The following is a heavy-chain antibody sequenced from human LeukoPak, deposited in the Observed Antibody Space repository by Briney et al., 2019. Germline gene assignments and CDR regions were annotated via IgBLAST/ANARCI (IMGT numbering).Heavy chain of an antibody. J-gene: IGHJ6*03. Sequence: GGSLRLSCAASGFTFSTYGMHWVRQAPGKGLEWVAFIRYDGSNDCYADSVKGRFTISRYNSKNTLYLRMNSLRPEDTAVYYCAKEGYYYLDVWGKGTTVTISS. V-gene: IGHV3-30*02. CDR1: GFTFSTYG. CDR3: AKEGYYYLDV. CDR2: IRYDGSND.